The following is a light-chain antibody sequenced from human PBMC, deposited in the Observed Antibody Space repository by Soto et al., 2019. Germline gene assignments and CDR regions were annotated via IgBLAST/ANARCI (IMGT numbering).Light chain of an antibody. Sequence: EIVMTQSPATLSVSPGERVSLSCRASQSIYEKLAWYQQKPGQTPRLLIYDASTRATGISGSFSGSGSGTEFTLTISSLQSEDFAVYYCQQYGRSPFTFGPGTKVDIK. CDR1: QSIYEK. CDR2: DAS. V-gene: IGKV3-15*01. J-gene: IGKJ3*01. CDR3: QQYGRSPFT.